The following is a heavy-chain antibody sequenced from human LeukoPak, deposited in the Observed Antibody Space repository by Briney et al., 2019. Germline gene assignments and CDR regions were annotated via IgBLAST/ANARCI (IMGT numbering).Heavy chain of an antibody. CDR2: ISSDGSSK. Sequence: GGSLRLSCAASGYAFSDYAMYGVHQAPGKGLEWVAVISSDGSSKYYADSVEGRFPISRDNSKNTLYLQMNSLRAEDTAVYYCARAGDYGDDNWGQGTLVTVSS. CDR3: ARAGDYGDDN. CDR1: GYAFSDYA. J-gene: IGHJ4*02. V-gene: IGHV3-30*01. D-gene: IGHD4-17*01.